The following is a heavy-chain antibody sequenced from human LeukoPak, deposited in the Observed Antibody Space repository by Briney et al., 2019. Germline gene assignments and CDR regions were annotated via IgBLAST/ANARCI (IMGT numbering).Heavy chain of an antibody. CDR1: AGSISNYY. Sequence: SETQSLTCTVSAGSISNYYWSWIRQPPGKGLEWIGYISYSGSTNYNPSLKSRVTISVDTSKNQFSLKLSSVTAADTAVYYCARLGPAAGTSFDYWGQGTLVTVSS. D-gene: IGHD6-13*01. J-gene: IGHJ4*02. CDR2: ISYSGST. V-gene: IGHV4-59*08. CDR3: ARLGPAAGTSFDY.